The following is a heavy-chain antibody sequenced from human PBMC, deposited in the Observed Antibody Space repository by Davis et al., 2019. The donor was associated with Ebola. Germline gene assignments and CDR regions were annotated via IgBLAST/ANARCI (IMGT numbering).Heavy chain of an antibody. CDR2: ISWNSGSI. CDR3: AKGITAADPFDY. V-gene: IGHV3-9*01. J-gene: IGHJ4*02. Sequence: GGSLRLSCAASGFTFDDYAMHWVRQAPGKGLEWVSGISWNSGSIGYADSVKGRFTISRDNAKNSLYLQMNSLRAEDTAFYYCAKGITAADPFDYWGQGTLVTVSS. D-gene: IGHD6-13*01. CDR1: GFTFDDYA.